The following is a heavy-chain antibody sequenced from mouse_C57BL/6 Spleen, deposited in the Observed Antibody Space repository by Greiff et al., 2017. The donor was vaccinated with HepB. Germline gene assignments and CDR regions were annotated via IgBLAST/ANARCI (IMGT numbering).Heavy chain of an antibody. J-gene: IGHJ4*01. CDR2: ISYDGSN. CDR1: GYSITSGYY. D-gene: IGHD1-1*01. Sequence: EVKLMESGPGLVKPSQSLSLTCSVTGYSITSGYYWNWIRQFPGNKLEWMGYISYDGSNNYNPSLKNRISITRDTSKNQFFLKLNSVTTEDTATYYCARDKAPYYYGSSYDAMDYWGQGTSVTVSS. V-gene: IGHV3-6*01. CDR3: ARDKAPYYYGSSYDAMDY.